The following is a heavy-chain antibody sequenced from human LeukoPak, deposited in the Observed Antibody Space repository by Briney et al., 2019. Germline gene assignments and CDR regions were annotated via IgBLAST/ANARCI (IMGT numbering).Heavy chain of an antibody. J-gene: IGHJ2*01. CDR2: ISGSGGNT. V-gene: IGHV3-23*01. CDR1: GFTLRSYA. D-gene: IGHD2-15*01. CDR3: AGGQGWHFDL. Sequence: GGSLRLSCAASGFTLRSYAMSWVRQAPGKGLEWVSAISGSGGNTYYADSVKGRFTISRDNAKTSLYLQMNSLRGEDTAVYYCAGGQGWHFDLWGRGTLITVSS.